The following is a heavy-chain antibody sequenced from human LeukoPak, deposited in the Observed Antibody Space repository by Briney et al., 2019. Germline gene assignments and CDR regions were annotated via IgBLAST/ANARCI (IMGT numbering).Heavy chain of an antibody. D-gene: IGHD6-13*01. CDR2: NYSTGST. CDR3: ARQIASAGTAGFDF. CDR1: GGSISSYY. Sequence: SETLSLTCTLSGGSISSYYWSCIPQPAGTGLESIGLNYSTGSTNYTPSLKSRVTMSVDTSKNQFSLRLRSVTAADTAVYYCARQIASAGTAGFDFWGQGALVTVSS. V-gene: IGHV4-4*07. J-gene: IGHJ4*02.